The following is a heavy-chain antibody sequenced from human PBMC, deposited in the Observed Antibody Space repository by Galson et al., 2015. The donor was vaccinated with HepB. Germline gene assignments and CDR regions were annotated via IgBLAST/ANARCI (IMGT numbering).Heavy chain of an antibody. V-gene: IGHV1-18*01. Sequence: SVKVSCKASGLTTYAINWVRQAPGQGLEWMGWISPYNANTNYARKFQGRVTMTTDTSTRTAYMELRNMRSDDTAMYYCARGGRPTSGGRTFDFWGQGTLVTVSS. J-gene: IGHJ4*02. CDR1: GLTTYA. D-gene: IGHD3-16*01. CDR2: ISPYNANT. CDR3: ARGGRPTSGGRTFDF.